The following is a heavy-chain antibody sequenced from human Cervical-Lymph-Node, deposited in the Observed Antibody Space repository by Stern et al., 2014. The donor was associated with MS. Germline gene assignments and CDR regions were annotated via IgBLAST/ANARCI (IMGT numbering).Heavy chain of an antibody. J-gene: IGHJ4*02. CDR1: GFTFRSFA. CDR2: ISYDGSEK. Sequence: LVESGGGVVQPGRSLRLSCAASGFTFRSFAFHWVRQAPGKGLEWVALISYDGSEKFYTDSVKGRFTISRDNSRKTLYLQMNSLRADDTAVYYCARANGGLDYWGQGTLVTVSS. V-gene: IGHV3-30-3*01. CDR3: ARANGGLDY. D-gene: IGHD2-15*01.